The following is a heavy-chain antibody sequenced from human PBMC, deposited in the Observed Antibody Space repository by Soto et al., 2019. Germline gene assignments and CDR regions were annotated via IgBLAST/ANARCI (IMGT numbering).Heavy chain of an antibody. CDR3: ARDLVFDSSRWEYYYGMDV. D-gene: IGHD3-9*01. Sequence: ASVKVSCKASGSTFSAYYTHWVRQAPGQGLEWMGWMDPKSGGTYFAQKFQGRVTMTRDTSISTAYMELSRLRSDDTAVYYCARDLVFDSSRWEYYYGMDVWGQGTTVTVSS. V-gene: IGHV1-2*02. CDR2: MDPKSGGT. CDR1: GSTFSAYY. J-gene: IGHJ6*02.